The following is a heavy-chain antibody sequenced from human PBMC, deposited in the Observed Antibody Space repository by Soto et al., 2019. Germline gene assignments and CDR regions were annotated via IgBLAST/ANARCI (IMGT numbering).Heavy chain of an antibody. J-gene: IGHJ6*02. Sequence: SETLSLTCVVYGGSLSGVYWAWIRQPPGKGLEWIGEINHSGSTNYSPSLESRVTISLDTSNNQFSLKLSSVTAADTAVYYCARGPGYSYGYSVYYYYYGMDVWGQGTTVTV. CDR2: INHSGST. CDR3: ARGPGYSYGYSVYYYYYGMDV. V-gene: IGHV4-34*01. D-gene: IGHD5-18*01. CDR1: GGSLSGVY.